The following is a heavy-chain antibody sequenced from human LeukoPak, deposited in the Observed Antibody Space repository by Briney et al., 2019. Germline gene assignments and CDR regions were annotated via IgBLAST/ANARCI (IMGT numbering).Heavy chain of an antibody. CDR3: ARDPYSGNYGNYYFYYMDV. V-gene: IGHV3-21*01. CDR2: ITSSGTYI. Sequence: PGGSLRLSCAASGFTFNNYNMNWVRQAPGKALEWVSSITSSGTYIFYADSVKGRFTISRDNAKNSLYLQMNSLGPEDTAVYYCARDPYSGNYGNYYFYYMDVWGKGTTVTVSS. D-gene: IGHD1-26*01. J-gene: IGHJ6*03. CDR1: GFTFNNYN.